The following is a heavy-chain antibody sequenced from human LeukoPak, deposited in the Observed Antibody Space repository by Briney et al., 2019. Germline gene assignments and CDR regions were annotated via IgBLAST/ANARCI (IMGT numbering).Heavy chain of an antibody. CDR1: GYTFTDYY. Sequence: ASVKVSCKASGYTFTDYYMHWVRQAPGQGLEWIGWINPNSGGTNYAQKFQGRVTMTRDTSISTAYMELSRLRSDDTAVYYCARDLLGYCSGGSCSPPVYWGQGTLVTVSS. D-gene: IGHD2-15*01. CDR2: INPNSGGT. V-gene: IGHV1-2*02. CDR3: ARDLLGYCSGGSCSPPVY. J-gene: IGHJ4*02.